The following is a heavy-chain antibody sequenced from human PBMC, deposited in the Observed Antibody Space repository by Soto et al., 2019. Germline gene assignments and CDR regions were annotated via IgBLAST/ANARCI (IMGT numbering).Heavy chain of an antibody. CDR1: GYNFAKYW. D-gene: IGHD3-16*01. V-gene: IGHV5-51*01. CDR3: VRLREMLTVDWYFDL. Sequence: EVQLVQSGVEVTKPGESLKISCQASGYNFAKYWIGWARQMPGKGLEWVGLIYPDNSDVKYSPSFQGLVTISADRSISTAYLLWGSLEASDTAMFYCVRLREMLTVDWYFDLWGRGTLVTVSS. J-gene: IGHJ2*01. CDR2: IYPDNSDV.